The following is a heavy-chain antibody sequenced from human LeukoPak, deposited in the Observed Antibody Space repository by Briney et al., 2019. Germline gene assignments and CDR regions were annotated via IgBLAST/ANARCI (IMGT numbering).Heavy chain of an antibody. J-gene: IGHJ4*02. Sequence: ASVTVSCKASHYSFTSYGISWVRQAPGQGLEWMGWISAYSGKTSYAQNLQGRVTMTKDTSTTTAYMELRSLRPDDTAVYYCARGYSGYGPHDYWGQGTLVTVSS. CDR1: HYSFTSYG. CDR3: ARGYSGYGPHDY. V-gene: IGHV1-18*01. D-gene: IGHD5-12*01. CDR2: ISAYSGKT.